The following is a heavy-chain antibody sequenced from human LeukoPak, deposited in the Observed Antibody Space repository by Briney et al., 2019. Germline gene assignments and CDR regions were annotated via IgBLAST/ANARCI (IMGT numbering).Heavy chain of an antibody. V-gene: IGHV4-30-4*01. D-gene: IGHD3-10*01. Sequence: SETLSLTFTVSGGSISSGDYYWSWIRQPPGKGLEWIGYIYYSGSTYYNPSLKSRVTIAIDTSKNQFSLKLSSVNAADTAVYYCATLNYYDSGSSAAWGQGTLVTVSS. CDR3: ATLNYYDSGSSAA. CDR2: IYYSGST. CDR1: GGSISSGDYY. J-gene: IGHJ5*02.